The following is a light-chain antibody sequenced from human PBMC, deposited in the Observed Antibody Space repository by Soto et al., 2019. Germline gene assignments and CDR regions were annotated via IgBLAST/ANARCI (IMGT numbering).Light chain of an antibody. V-gene: IGKV1-39*01. Sequence: ILMTQSPSSLSASVGDRVTITCRASQSISSFLNWYQQKPGRAPKLLIFSVSNLQSGVPSRFGGSGSGTDFTLTISSLQPEDFATYYCQQSYGAPPTFGQGTKLEI. J-gene: IGKJ2*01. CDR2: SVS. CDR3: QQSYGAPPT. CDR1: QSISSF.